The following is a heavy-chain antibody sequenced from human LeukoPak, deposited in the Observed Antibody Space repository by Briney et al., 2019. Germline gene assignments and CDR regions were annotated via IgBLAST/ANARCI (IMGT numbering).Heavy chain of an antibody. CDR2: INWNGGST. CDR1: GFTFDDYG. CDR3: AKQFFQSLGGYSYGVDY. J-gene: IGHJ4*02. V-gene: IGHV3-20*04. D-gene: IGHD5-18*01. Sequence: PGGSLRLSCAASGFTFDDYGMSWVRQAPGKGLEWVSGINWNGGSTGYADSVKGRFTISRDNSKNTLYLQMNSLRAEDTAVYYCAKQFFQSLGGYSYGVDYWGQGTLVTVSS.